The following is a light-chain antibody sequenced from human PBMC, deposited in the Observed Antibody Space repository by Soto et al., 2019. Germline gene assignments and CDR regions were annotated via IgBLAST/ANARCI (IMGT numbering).Light chain of an antibody. CDR2: EVN. CDR1: SSDVGGYNY. J-gene: IGLJ1*01. Sequence: QSVLTQPPSASGSPGQSVAISCTGTSSDVGGYNYVSWYQQHPGKAPKLMIYEVNKRPSGVSDRFSGSKSGNTASLTVSGLQAEDEADYYCSSYAGSSNVFGTGTKVTAL. CDR3: SSYAGSSNV. V-gene: IGLV2-8*01.